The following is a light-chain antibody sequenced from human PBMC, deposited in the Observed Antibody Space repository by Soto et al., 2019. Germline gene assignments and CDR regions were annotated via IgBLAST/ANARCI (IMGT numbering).Light chain of an antibody. J-gene: IGLJ2*01. CDR3: QSYDSSLSHVV. Sequence: QSVLTQPPSVSGAPGQRGTIPCTGSSSNIGSYYDVHWYQQLPGTVPKLLIYGDNNRPSGVPDRFSVSKSGTSASLAITRRQAEDEADYYCQSYDSSLSHVVFGGGTKLTVL. V-gene: IGLV1-40*01. CDR1: SSNIGSYYD. CDR2: GDN.